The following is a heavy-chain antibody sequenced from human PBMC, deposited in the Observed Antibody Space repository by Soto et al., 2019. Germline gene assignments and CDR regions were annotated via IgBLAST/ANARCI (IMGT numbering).Heavy chain of an antibody. CDR1: GFTFSNAW. CDR2: IKSKTDGGTT. J-gene: IGHJ6*02. V-gene: IGHV3-15*01. Sequence: GGSLRLSCAASGFTFSNAWMSWVRQAPGKGLEWVGRIKSKTDGGTTDYAAPVKGRFTISRDDSKNTLYLQMNSLKTEDTAVYYCTTDGVVVPAAPAYYYYGMDVWGQGTTVTVS. CDR3: TTDGVVVPAAPAYYYYGMDV. D-gene: IGHD2-2*01.